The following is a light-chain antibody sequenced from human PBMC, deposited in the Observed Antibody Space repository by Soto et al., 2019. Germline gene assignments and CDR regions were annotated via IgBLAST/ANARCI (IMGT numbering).Light chain of an antibody. Sequence: EIVLTQSPGTLSLSPGERATLSCRASQSIGIDYLAWYQQKLGQAPRLLIYDGSTRATGIPDRFSGSGSGKEFTLTISRLEPEDFAVYYCQQYSSSPITFGQGTRLETK. CDR2: DGS. V-gene: IGKV3-20*01. J-gene: IGKJ5*01. CDR1: QSIGIDY. CDR3: QQYSSSPIT.